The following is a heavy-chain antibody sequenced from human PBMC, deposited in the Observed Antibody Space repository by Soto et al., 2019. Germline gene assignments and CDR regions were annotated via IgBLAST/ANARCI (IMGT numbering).Heavy chain of an antibody. CDR2: ISYDGSNK. Sequence: ESGGGVVQPGRSLRLSCAASGFTFSSYAMHWVRQAPGKGLEWVAVISYDGSNKYYADSVKGRFTISRDNSKNTLYLQMNSLRAEDTAVYYCARDSPRYCSGGSCYQAWGQGTLVTVSS. CDR1: GFTFSSYA. CDR3: ARDSPRYCSGGSCYQA. J-gene: IGHJ5*02. V-gene: IGHV3-30-3*01. D-gene: IGHD2-15*01.